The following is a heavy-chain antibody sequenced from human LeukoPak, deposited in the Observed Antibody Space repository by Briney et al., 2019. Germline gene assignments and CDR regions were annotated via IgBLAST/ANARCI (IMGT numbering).Heavy chain of an antibody. D-gene: IGHD4-17*01. Sequence: GGSLRLSCAASGFTLSSYAMSWVRQAPGKGLEWVSAISGSGGNTYYADSVKGRFTISRDNSKNTLYLQMNSLRAEDTAVYYCAKNDYGDQEFDYWGQGTLVTVSS. V-gene: IGHV3-23*01. CDR1: GFTLSSYA. J-gene: IGHJ4*02. CDR2: ISGSGGNT. CDR3: AKNDYGDQEFDY.